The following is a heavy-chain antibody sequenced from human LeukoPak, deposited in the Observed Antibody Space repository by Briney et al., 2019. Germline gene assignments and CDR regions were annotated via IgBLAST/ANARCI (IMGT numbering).Heavy chain of an antibody. D-gene: IGHD2-2*02. Sequence: HPGGSLRLSCAASGFTFSSYAMSWVRQAPGKGLEWVSAISGSGGSTYYADSVKGRFTISRDNAKNSLYLQMNSLRAEDTAVYYCARVGPRKYCSSTSCYTGGGDYWGQGTLVTVSS. CDR2: ISGSGGST. CDR3: ARVGPRKYCSSTSCYTGGGDY. V-gene: IGHV3-23*01. J-gene: IGHJ4*02. CDR1: GFTFSSYA.